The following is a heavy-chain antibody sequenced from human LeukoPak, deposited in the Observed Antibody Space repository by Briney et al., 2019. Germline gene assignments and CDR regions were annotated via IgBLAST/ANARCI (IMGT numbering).Heavy chain of an antibody. CDR2: ISGAGGYT. CDR3: AKSHDYSTSWYDF. D-gene: IGHD6-13*01. J-gene: IGHJ5*01. CDR1: GFTFSSYE. V-gene: IGHV3-23*01. Sequence: QAGGSLRLSCAASGFTFSSYEMNWVRLAPGKGLEWVSGISGAGGYTYHADSVKGRFTISRDNSKSTLYLQMNSLRAEDTAVYYCAKSHDYSTSWYDFWGQGTLVTVSS.